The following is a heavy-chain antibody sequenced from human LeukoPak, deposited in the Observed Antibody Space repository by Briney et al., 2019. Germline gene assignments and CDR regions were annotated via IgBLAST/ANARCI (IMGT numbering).Heavy chain of an antibody. V-gene: IGHV1-69*13. CDR3: ARGSTVVTPVFDY. CDR1: GYTFTGYY. D-gene: IGHD4-23*01. CDR2: IIPIFGTA. Sequence: ASVKVSCKASGYTFTGYYMHWVRQAPGQGLEWMGGIIPIFGTANYAQKFQGRVTITAAESTSTAYMELSSLRSEDTAVYYCARGSTVVTPVFDYWGQGTLVTVSS. J-gene: IGHJ4*02.